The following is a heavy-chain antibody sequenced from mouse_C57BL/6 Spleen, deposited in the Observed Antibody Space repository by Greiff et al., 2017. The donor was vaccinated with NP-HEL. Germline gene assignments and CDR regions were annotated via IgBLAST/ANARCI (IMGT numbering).Heavy chain of an antibody. CDR3: ARVGHYYGFDY. D-gene: IGHD1-2*01. CDR1: GYSITSGYY. V-gene: IGHV3-6*01. J-gene: IGHJ2*01. CDR2: ISYDGSN. Sequence: DVQLQESGPGLVKPSQSLSLTCSVTGYSITSGYYWNWIRQFPGNKLEWMGYISYDGSNNYNPSLKNRISITRDPSKNQFFLKLNSVTTEDTATYYSARVGHYYGFDYWGQGTTLTVSS.